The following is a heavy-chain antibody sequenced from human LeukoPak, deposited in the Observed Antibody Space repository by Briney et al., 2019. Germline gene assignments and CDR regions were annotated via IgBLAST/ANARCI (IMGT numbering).Heavy chain of an antibody. V-gene: IGHV3-7*03. CDR1: AFIFSGHW. CDR2: IKEDGSER. D-gene: IGHD2-21*02. CDR3: AKRGDYYSYYYVMEV. J-gene: IGHJ6*02. Sequence: PGGSLRLSCEGSAFIFSGHWMNWVRQTPGKGLEWVASIKEDGSERQYVDSVKGRFSISRDNTKGSLFLQLNSLRVEDTAIYYCAKRGDYYSYYYVMEVWGQGTTVIVSS.